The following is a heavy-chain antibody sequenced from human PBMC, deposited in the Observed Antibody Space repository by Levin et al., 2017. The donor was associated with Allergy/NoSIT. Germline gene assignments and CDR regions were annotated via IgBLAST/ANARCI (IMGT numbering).Heavy chain of an antibody. D-gene: IGHD6-19*01. CDR3: AKTDSSRGLFDY. CDR2: ISGSGGST. J-gene: IGHJ4*02. V-gene: IGHV3-23*01. Sequence: GESLKISCAASGFTFSSYAMSWVRQAPGKGLEWVSAISGSGGSTYYADSVKGRFTISRDNSKNTLYLQMNSLRAEDTAVYYCAKTDSSRGLFDYWGQGTLVTVSS. CDR1: GFTFSSYA.